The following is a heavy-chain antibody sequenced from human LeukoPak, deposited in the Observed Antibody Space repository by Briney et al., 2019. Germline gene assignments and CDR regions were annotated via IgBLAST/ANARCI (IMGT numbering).Heavy chain of an antibody. CDR2: IYYSGST. Sequence: SETLSLTCAVSGYSISSSSYYWGWIRQPPGKGLEWIGSIYYSGSTYYNPSLKSRVTISVDTSKNQFSLKLSSVTAADTAVYYCATGGEDYYFDYWGQGTLVTVSS. J-gene: IGHJ4*02. CDR1: GYSISSSSYY. V-gene: IGHV4-39*01. CDR3: ATGGEDYYFDY.